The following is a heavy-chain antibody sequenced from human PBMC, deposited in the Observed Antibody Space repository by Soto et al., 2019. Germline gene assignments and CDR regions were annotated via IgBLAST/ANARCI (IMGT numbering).Heavy chain of an antibody. CDR1: GFMFDDFG. V-gene: IGHV3-20*04. Sequence: EVQLVESGGGVVRPGGSLRLSCAASGFMFDDFGMSWVRQAPGKGLEWVSGITWNSGSTGYADSVKGRFTISRDNAKNSLYLQMDSLRAADTAFDYCARDGGVAVAVDAFDIWGQGTMVTVSS. D-gene: IGHD6-19*01. CDR2: ITWNSGST. J-gene: IGHJ3*02. CDR3: ARDGGVAVAVDAFDI.